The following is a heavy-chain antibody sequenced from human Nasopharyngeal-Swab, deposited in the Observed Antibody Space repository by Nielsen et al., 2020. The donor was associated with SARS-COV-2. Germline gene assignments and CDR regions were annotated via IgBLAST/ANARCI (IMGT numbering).Heavy chain of an antibody. D-gene: IGHD3-16*01. V-gene: IGHV3-30*04. CDR3: ARDEGAHNS. J-gene: IGHJ4*02. CDR1: GFTFSGYA. CDR2: LSYDGRST. Sequence: GGSLRLSCAASGFTFSGYAIHWVRQAPGKGLEWVAVLSYDGRSTFYADSVKGRFSISSDNSKSTLYLQMNTLGAEDTAVYYCARDEGAHNSWGQGTLVTVSS.